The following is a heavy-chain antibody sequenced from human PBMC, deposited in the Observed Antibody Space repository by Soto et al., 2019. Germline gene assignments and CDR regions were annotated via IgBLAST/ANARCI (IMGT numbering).Heavy chain of an antibody. Sequence: FLTCTVSGDSMTSGDYSWSWIRYPPGKGLERLGYIYRTGNTHYIPSLKTRVSISQHRSKNQFSLEVTSVTAADTAVYYLPRGEYQYSFDYWGQGTRVTVAS. V-gene: IGHV4-30-2*01. CDR1: GDSMTSGDYS. J-gene: IGHJ4*02. CDR3: PRGEYQYSFDY. D-gene: IGHD2-2*01. CDR2: IYRTGNT.